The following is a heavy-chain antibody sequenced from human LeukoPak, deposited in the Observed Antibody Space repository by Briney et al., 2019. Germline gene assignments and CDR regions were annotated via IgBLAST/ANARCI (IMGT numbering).Heavy chain of an antibody. V-gene: IGHV3-30-3*01. J-gene: IGHJ4*02. CDR2: ISYDGSNK. D-gene: IGHD3-22*01. CDR1: GFTFSSYA. CDR3: ARGTYYYDSSKVY. Sequence: GGSLRLSCAASGFTFSSYAMHWVRQAPGKGLEWVAVISYDGSNKYYADSVKGRFTISRDNSKNTLYLQMNSLRAEDTAVYYCARGTYYYDSSKVYWGQGTLVTVSS.